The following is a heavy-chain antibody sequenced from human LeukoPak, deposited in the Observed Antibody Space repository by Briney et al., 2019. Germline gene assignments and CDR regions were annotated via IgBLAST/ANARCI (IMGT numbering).Heavy chain of an antibody. CDR2: IIPIFGTA. J-gene: IGHJ6*02. D-gene: IGHD3-3*01. CDR3: ARVERSEYYGFWSGYGMDV. CDR1: GGTFSSYA. Sequence: GASVKVSCKASGGTFSSYAISWVRQAPGQGLEWMGGIIPIFGTANYAQKFQGRVTITADESTSTAYMELSSLRSEDTAVYYCARVERSEYYGFWSGYGMDVWGQGTTVTVSS. V-gene: IGHV1-69*13.